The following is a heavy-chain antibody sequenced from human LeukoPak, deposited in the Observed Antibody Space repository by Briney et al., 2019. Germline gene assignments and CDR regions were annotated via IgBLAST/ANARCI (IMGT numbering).Heavy chain of an antibody. V-gene: IGHV1-69*13. CDR1: GGTFSSYA. D-gene: IGHD2-2*01. CDR2: IIPIFGTA. CDR3: ARPSGEYCSSTSCYRYYGMDV. J-gene: IGHJ6*02. Sequence: ASVKVSCTASGGTFSSYAISWVRQAPGQGLEWMGGIIPIFGTANYAQKFQGRVTITADESTSTAYMELSSLRSEDTAVYYCARPSGEYCSSTSCYRYYGMDVWGQGTTVTVSS.